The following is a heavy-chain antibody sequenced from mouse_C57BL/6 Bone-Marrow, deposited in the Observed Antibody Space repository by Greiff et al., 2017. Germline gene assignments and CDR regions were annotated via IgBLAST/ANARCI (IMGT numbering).Heavy chain of an antibody. CDR1: GYSITSGYY. J-gene: IGHJ4*01. CDR2: ISYDGSN. CDR3: ARDTTVVAGDY. D-gene: IGHD1-1*01. Sequence: DVKLQESGPGLVKPSQSLSLTCSVTGYSITSGYYWNWIRQFPGNKLEWMGYISYDGSNNYNPSLKNRISITRDTSKNQFFLKLNSVTTEDTATYYCARDTTVVAGDYWGQGTSVTVSS. V-gene: IGHV3-6*01.